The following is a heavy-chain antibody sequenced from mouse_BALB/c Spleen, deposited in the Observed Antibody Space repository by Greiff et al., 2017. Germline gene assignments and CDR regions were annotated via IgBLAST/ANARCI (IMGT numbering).Heavy chain of an antibody. J-gene: IGHJ2*01. CDR2: INPGSGGT. D-gene: IGHD2-14*01. V-gene: IGHV1-54*01. Sequence: QVQLQQSGAELVRPGTSVKVSCKASGYAFTNYLIEWVKQRPGQGLEWIGVINPGSGGTNYNEKFKGKATLTADKSSSTAYMQLSSLTSDDSAVYFCAREGGYDDYWGQGTTLTVSS. CDR1: GYAFTNYL. CDR3: AREGGYDDY.